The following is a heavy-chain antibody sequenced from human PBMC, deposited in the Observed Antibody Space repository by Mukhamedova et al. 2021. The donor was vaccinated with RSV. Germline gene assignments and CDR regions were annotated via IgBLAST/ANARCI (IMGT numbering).Heavy chain of an antibody. CDR2: INTNTGNP. D-gene: IGHD3-3*01. J-gene: IGHJ4*02. V-gene: IGHV7-4-1*02. CDR3: AREGRGIGYTTCDY. Sequence: GWINTNTGNPTYAQGFTGRFVFSLDTSVSTAYLQISSLKAEDTAVYYCAREGRGIGYTTCDYWGQGTLVTVSS.